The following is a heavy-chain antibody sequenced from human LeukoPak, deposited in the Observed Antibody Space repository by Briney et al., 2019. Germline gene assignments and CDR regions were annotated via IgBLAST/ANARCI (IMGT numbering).Heavy chain of an antibody. CDR3: ARDYDFWSGPFDY. Sequence: GGSLRLSCAASGFTFDDYAMHWVRQAPGKGLEWVAVISYDGSNKYYADSVKGRFTISRDNSKNTLYLQMNSLRAEDTAVYYCARDYDFWSGPFDYWGQGTLVTVSS. V-gene: IGHV3-30*04. J-gene: IGHJ4*02. CDR2: ISYDGSNK. CDR1: GFTFDDYA. D-gene: IGHD3-3*01.